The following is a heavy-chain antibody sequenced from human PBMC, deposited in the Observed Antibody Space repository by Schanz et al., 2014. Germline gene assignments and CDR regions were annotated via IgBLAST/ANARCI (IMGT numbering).Heavy chain of an antibody. CDR2: ISDSGTYT. V-gene: IGHV3-48*04. CDR1: GFTFSSYA. CDR3: VSSGSYSSYAF. D-gene: IGHD3-10*01. J-gene: IGHJ4*02. Sequence: EVQLLESGGGLVQPGGSLRLSCAASGFTFSSYAMSWVRQAPGKGLEWLSYISDSGTYTNYADSVKGRFTISRDNAKSSLYLQMNSLRAEDTAVYHCVSSGSYSSYAFWGQGTLVTVSS.